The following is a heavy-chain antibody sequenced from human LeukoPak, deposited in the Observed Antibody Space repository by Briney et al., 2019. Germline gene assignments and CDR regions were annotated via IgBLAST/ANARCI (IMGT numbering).Heavy chain of an antibody. CDR2: IKKDGSEQ. V-gene: IGHV3-7*01. J-gene: IGHJ4*02. D-gene: IGHD6-25*01. Sequence: PGGSLRLSFAAPGFIFKYYLMTWVRQAPGKGLGWVAYIKKDGSEQSYVDSVKGRFTVSRDNAKNSLYLQMNSLRAEDTAVYYCARYRSGYYFDSWGQGTLVTVSS. CDR3: ARYRSGYYFDS. CDR1: GFIFKYYL.